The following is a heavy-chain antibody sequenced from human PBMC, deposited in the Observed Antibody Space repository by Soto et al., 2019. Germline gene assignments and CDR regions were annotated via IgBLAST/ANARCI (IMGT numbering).Heavy chain of an antibody. D-gene: IGHD6-13*01. CDR1: GFTFSNYE. CDR3: ARRGYRSRWPNVYMDV. J-gene: IGHJ6*03. Sequence: EAQLVESGGGLVQPGGSLRLSCAASGFTFSNYEMHWVRQAPGKGLEYVSGISNNGAHTDYAKSVKGRFTISRENSENTLYLQMGSLRAEDMALYYCARRGYRSRWPNVYMDVWGKGTTVTVSS. V-gene: IGHV3-64*01. CDR2: ISNNGAHT.